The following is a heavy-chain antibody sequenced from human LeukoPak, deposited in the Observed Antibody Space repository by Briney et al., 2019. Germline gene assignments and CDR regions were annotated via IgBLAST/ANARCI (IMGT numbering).Heavy chain of an antibody. J-gene: IGHJ6*02. CDR1: GFTFSNYS. D-gene: IGHD3-16*01. CDR3: VRSIMRTSNNDYVMDA. CDR2: TSYDGSNK. Sequence: PGGSLTLSCAASGFTFSNYSINWVRQAPGKGLEWVAVTSYDGSNKYYADSVKGRITFSRDNSKNTLYLQMNSLGGEDTGVDYCVRSIMRTSNNDYVMDAWGQGTTVTVSS. V-gene: IGHV3-30-3*01.